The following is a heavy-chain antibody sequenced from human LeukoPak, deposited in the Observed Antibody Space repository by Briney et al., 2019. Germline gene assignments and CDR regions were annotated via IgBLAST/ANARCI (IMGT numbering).Heavy chain of an antibody. J-gene: IGHJ6*02. Sequence: GASVKVSCKASGYTFTGYYMHWVRQAPGQGLEWMGWISAYNGNTNYAQKLQGRVTMTTDTSTSTAYMELRSLRSDDTAVYYCARDMGAPKSSGWSMRYYYYYYGMDVWGQGTTVTVSS. CDR2: ISAYNGNT. V-gene: IGHV1-18*04. CDR3: ARDMGAPKSSGWSMRYYYYYYGMDV. D-gene: IGHD6-19*01. CDR1: GYTFTGYY.